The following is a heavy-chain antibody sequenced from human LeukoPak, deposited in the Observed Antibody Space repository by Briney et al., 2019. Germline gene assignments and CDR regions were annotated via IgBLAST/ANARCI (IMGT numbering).Heavy chain of an antibody. CDR3: ARLYCRGGSCYSGDAFDI. CDR2: ISTSSSTI. D-gene: IGHD2-15*01. CDR1: GFTFSHYN. Sequence: PGGSLRLSCAASGFTFSHYNMNWVRQAPGKGLEWVSYISTSSSTIYYADSVKGRFTISRDNAKNSLYLQMSSLRDDDTAVYYCARLYCRGGSCYSGDAFDIWGQGTMVTVSS. V-gene: IGHV3-48*02. J-gene: IGHJ3*02.